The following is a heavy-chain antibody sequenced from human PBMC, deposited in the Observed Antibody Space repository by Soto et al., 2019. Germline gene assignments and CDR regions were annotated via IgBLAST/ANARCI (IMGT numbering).Heavy chain of an antibody. D-gene: IGHD2-8*02. Sequence: PGGSLRLSCTASGFTFGDYAMSWFRQAPGKGLEWVGFIRSKAYGGTTEYAASVKGRFTISRDDSKSIAYLQMNSLKTEDTAVYYCASHFTGVLVLGTSTPGGDKFGWDFWGKGTTVTVS. CDR3: ASHFTGVLVLGTSTPGGDKFGWDF. CDR1: GFTFGDYA. J-gene: IGHJ6*03. CDR2: IRSKAYGGTT. V-gene: IGHV3-49*03.